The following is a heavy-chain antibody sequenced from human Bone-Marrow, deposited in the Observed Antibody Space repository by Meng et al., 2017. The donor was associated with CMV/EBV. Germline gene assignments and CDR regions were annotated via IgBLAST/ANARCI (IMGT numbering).Heavy chain of an antibody. CDR3: AKHEGGSGSLPISY. Sequence: GGSLRLSCKGSGYSFTSYWIGWVRQMPGKGLEWMGIIYPGDSDTRYSPSFQGQVTITADKPINTAYLQWSSLKASDTAMYYCAKHEGGSGSLPISYWGQGTLVTVSS. CDR2: IYPGDSDT. V-gene: IGHV5-51*01. D-gene: IGHD1-26*01. J-gene: IGHJ4*02. CDR1: GYSFTSYW.